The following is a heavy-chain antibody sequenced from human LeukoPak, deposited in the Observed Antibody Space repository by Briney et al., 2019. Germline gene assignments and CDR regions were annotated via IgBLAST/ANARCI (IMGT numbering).Heavy chain of an antibody. D-gene: IGHD2-8*01. CDR1: GYTLTELS. V-gene: IGHV1-24*01. Sequence: ASVKVSCKVSGYTLTELSMHWVRQAPGKGLEWMGGFDPEDGETIYAQKFQGRVTMTEDTSTDTAYMELSSLRSEDTAVYYCATGSPIVLMVYATYFDYWGQGTLVTASS. CDR3: ATGSPIVLMVYATYFDY. CDR2: FDPEDGET. J-gene: IGHJ4*02.